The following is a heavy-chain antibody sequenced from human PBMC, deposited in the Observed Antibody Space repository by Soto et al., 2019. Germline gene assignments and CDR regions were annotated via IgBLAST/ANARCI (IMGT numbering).Heavy chain of an antibody. J-gene: IGHJ4*02. D-gene: IGHD3-10*01. Sequence: GGSLRLSCAASGFTFSSYAMSWVRQAPGKGLEWVSAISGSGGSTYYADSVKGRFTISRDNSKNTLYLQMNSLRAEDTAVYYCAKVPMVRGVVPYYYFDYWGQGTLVTVSS. CDR1: GFTFSSYA. CDR2: ISGSGGST. V-gene: IGHV3-23*01. CDR3: AKVPMVRGVVPYYYFDY.